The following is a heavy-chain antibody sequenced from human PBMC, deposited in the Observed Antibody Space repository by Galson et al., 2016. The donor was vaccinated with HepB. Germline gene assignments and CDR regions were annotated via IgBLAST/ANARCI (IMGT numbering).Heavy chain of an antibody. CDR2: LDGSGTWQ. V-gene: IGHV3-21*04. J-gene: IGHJ5*02. CDR3: TRGQGGFEGFVH. Sequence: SLRLSCAGSGFRFSDYRMNWFRRAPGKGLEWISSLDGSGTWQHSSESLKGRFTIYSDNGENTLFLQMNSLTPQDTAVYYCTRGQGGFEGFVHWGQGTLVTVS. CDR1: GFRFSDYR. D-gene: IGHD3-10*01.